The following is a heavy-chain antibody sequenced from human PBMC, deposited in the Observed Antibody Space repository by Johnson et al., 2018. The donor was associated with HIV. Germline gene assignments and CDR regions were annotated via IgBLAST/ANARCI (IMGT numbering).Heavy chain of an antibody. D-gene: IGHD3-22*01. V-gene: IGHV3-30*04. CDR1: GFTFSSYA. Sequence: QMLLVESGGGVVQPGRSLRLSCAASGFTFSSYAMHWVRQAPGKGLEWVAVISYDGSNKYFADSVKGRFTISRDNSKNTLYLQMNSLRAEDTAVYYCAKGVSDSSGYYYGEDAFDIWDQGTMVIVSS. J-gene: IGHJ3*02. CDR3: AKGVSDSSGYYYGEDAFDI. CDR2: ISYDGSNK.